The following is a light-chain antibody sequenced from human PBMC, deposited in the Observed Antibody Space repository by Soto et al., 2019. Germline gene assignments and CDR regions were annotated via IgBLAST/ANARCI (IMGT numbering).Light chain of an antibody. J-gene: IGKJ3*01. CDR3: QQTRSFPPT. CDR2: AAS. CDR1: QGVSSR. Sequence: DIPMTQSPSSVSASVGDRATITCRASQGVSSRLAWNQQKPGKAPNRLMYAASNLQSGVPARFSGSGSGTEFTLSISSLEPEDFAMYYCQQTRSFPPTFGPGTRVDIK. V-gene: IGKV1-12*01.